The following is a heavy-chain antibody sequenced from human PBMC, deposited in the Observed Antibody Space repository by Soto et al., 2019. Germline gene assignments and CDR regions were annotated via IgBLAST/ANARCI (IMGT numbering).Heavy chain of an antibody. J-gene: IGHJ4*02. CDR2: IYYSGST. Sequence: SETLSLTCTVSGGSISSYYWSWIRQPPGKGLEWIGYIYYSGSTNYNPSLKSRVTISVDTSKNQFSLKLSSVTAADTAVYYCAREAYYDYIWGSYRTFDYWGQGTLVTVSS. CDR1: GGSISSYY. CDR3: AREAYYDYIWGSYRTFDY. D-gene: IGHD3-16*02. V-gene: IGHV4-59*01.